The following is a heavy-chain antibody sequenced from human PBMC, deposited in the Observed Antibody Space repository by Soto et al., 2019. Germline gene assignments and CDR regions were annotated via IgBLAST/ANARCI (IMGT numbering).Heavy chain of an antibody. V-gene: IGHV1-69*12. CDR1: GGTFSSYA. CDR3: ARDGGPSGGYYPCWFDP. J-gene: IGHJ5*02. CDR2: IIPICGTA. D-gene: IGHD3-22*01. Sequence: QVQLVQSGAEVKKPGSSVKVSCKASGGTFSSYAITWVRQAPGQGLEWMGGIIPICGTANYAQKCQGRVTISADESTSTAYMELSSLRSEETAVYYCARDGGPSGGYYPCWFDPWGQGPLVTVSS.